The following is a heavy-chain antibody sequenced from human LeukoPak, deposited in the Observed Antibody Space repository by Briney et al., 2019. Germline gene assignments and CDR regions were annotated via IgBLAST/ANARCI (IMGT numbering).Heavy chain of an antibody. D-gene: IGHD5-12*01. J-gene: IGHJ4*02. V-gene: IGHV3-66*01. Sequence: GGSLRLSCEASGFSFSSNYMRWVRQAPGKGLEWGSVFYASGGTFYTDSVKGRFTISRDTSTNSLYLQMSSLRTEDTAVYFCAAKGNGYTGIYVFAHWGKGTLVTVSS. CDR1: GFSFSSNY. CDR2: FYASGGT. CDR3: AAKGNGYTGIYVFAH.